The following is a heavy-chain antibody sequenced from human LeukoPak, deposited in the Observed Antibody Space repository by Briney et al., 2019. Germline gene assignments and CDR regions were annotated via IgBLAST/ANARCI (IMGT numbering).Heavy chain of an antibody. CDR3: AREGYGGTSDAFDT. J-gene: IGHJ3*02. V-gene: IGHV3-48*03. Sequence: PGGSLRHSCETSGFTFSTYEMDWVRQAPGKGLERVSYISSSGSIYYTGSVKGRFTISRDNAKNSLYLQMNSLRAEDTAIYYCAREGYGGTSDAFDTWGQGTMVTVSS. D-gene: IGHD4-23*01. CDR2: ISSSGSI. CDR1: GFTFSTYE.